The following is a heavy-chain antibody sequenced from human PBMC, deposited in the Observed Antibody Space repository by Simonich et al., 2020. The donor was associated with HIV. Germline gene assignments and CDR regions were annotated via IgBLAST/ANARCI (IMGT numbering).Heavy chain of an antibody. Sequence: QVQLQQWCAGLLKPSETLSLTCAVYGGSFRGHYWSWIREPPGKGLEWIEEINHSGSTNDNPSLKSRVTISVDTSKNQFSLKLSSVTAADTAVYYCARGFYQRLYYFDYWGQGTLVTVSS. J-gene: IGHJ4*02. CDR1: GGSFRGHY. CDR3: ARGFYQRLYYFDY. V-gene: IGHV4-34*01. D-gene: IGHD2-2*01. CDR2: INHSGST.